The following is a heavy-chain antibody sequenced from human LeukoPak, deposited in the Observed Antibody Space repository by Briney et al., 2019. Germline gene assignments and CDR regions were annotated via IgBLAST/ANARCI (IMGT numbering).Heavy chain of an antibody. CDR1: GGSISSYY. J-gene: IGHJ4*02. D-gene: IGHD4-17*01. V-gene: IGHV4-59*01. CDR2: IYYSGST. Sequence: PSETLSLTCTVSGGSISSYYWSWIRQPPGKGLEWIGYIYYSGSTNYNPSLKSRVTISVDTSKNQFSLKLSSLTAADTAVYYCARENGDYDGIDYWGQGTLVTVSS. CDR3: ARENGDYDGIDY.